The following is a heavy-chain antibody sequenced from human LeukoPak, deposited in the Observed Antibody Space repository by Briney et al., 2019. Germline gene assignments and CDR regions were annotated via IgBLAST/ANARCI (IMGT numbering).Heavy chain of an antibody. D-gene: IGHD6-6*01. CDR1: GGSVNNYD. J-gene: IGHJ5*02. Sequence: KPSETLSLTCTVSGGSVNNYDWSWIRQPPGKGLEYIGYIYYSGSTNYNPSLKSRVTISVDTSKNQFSLKLSSVTAADTAMYYCARGRGQLLNWFDPWGQGTLVTVSS. CDR3: ARGRGQLLNWFDP. V-gene: IGHV4-59*08. CDR2: IYYSGST.